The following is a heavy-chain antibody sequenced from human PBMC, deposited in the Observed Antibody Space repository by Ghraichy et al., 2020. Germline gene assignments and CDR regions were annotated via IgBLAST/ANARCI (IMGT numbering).Heavy chain of an antibody. Sequence: GGSLRLACAASAFRLSYTSTLPVPHAPPQAPPPPARINSTLDGRTAAHAAPVEGRFTICRAYSKNTLYLQLNNLKVEDTAVYFCTTWRSGWFPDTYSSFYGTDVWGQGTTVTVSS. V-gene: IGHV3-15*07. CDR3: TTWRSGWFPDTYSSFYGTDV. CDR1: AFRLSYTS. D-gene: IGHD6-19*01. J-gene: IGHJ6*02. CDR2: INSTLDGRTA.